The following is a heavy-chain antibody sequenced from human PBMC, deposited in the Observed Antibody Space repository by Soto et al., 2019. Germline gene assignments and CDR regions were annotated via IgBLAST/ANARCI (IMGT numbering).Heavy chain of an antibody. D-gene: IGHD3-10*01. CDR2: IYYTGST. Sequence: SETLSLTCTVSGGSVSSVIYYWTWIRQPPGKGLEWIGDIYYTGSTNYNPSLKSRVAISVDTSKKQFSLKLSSVTAADTAVYYCARDVNYYGSGSYRCFDHWGQGALVTVSS. J-gene: IGHJ4*02. CDR3: ARDVNYYGSGSYRCFDH. V-gene: IGHV4-61*01. CDR1: GGSVSSVIYY.